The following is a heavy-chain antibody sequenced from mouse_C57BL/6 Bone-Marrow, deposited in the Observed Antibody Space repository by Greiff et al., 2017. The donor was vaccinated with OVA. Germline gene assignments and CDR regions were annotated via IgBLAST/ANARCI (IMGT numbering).Heavy chain of an antibody. CDR2: IDPENGDT. D-gene: IGHD2-3*01. Sequence: EVQVVESGAELVRPGASVKLSCTASGFNIKDDYMHWVKQRPEQGLEWIGWIDPENGDTEYASKFQGKATITADTSSNTAYLQLSSLTSEDTAVYYCTTYDGTGDYWGQGTTLTVSS. V-gene: IGHV14-4*01. CDR3: TTYDGTGDY. J-gene: IGHJ2*01. CDR1: GFNIKDDY.